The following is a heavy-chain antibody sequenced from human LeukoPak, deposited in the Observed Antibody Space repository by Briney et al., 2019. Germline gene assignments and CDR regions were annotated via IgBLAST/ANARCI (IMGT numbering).Heavy chain of an antibody. D-gene: IGHD3-3*01. J-gene: IGHJ4*02. Sequence: PSETLSLTCAVSGYSISSGYYWGWIRQPPRKGLEWIGSIYHSGSTYYNPSLKSRVTISVDSSKNQFSLKLSSVVAADTAVYYCARSLDDFWSGYYPIDYWGQGTLVTVSS. CDR3: ARSLDDFWSGYYPIDY. CDR1: GYSISSGYY. V-gene: IGHV4-38-2*01. CDR2: IYHSGST.